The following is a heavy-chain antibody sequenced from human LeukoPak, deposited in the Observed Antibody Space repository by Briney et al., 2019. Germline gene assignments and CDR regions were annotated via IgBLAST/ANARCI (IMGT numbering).Heavy chain of an antibody. CDR2: INPNSGGA. Sequence: GESLKVSCKASGYTFTGYYMHWVRQAPGQGLEWMGRINPNSGGANYAQKFQGRVTMTRDTSISTAYMELSRLRSDDTAVYYCARDPTYYYDSSGYYFWGQGTLVTVSS. CDR1: GYTFTGYY. V-gene: IGHV1-2*06. CDR3: ARDPTYYYDSSGYYF. J-gene: IGHJ4*02. D-gene: IGHD3-22*01.